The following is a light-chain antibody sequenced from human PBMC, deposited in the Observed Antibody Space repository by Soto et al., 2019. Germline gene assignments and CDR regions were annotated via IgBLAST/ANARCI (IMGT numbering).Light chain of an antibody. CDR1: RDVGSD. CDR3: LQDYGDSWT. CDR2: AAS. V-gene: IGKV1-6*01. Sequence: TQMTQSPLSLSSSVGEKIIITCRASRDVGSDVSWYQQKPGQAPKLVIYAASNLYTGVPSRFSGRRSGTEFTLTISSLQPEDFASYYCLQDYGDSWTFGQGTKVEIE. J-gene: IGKJ1*01.